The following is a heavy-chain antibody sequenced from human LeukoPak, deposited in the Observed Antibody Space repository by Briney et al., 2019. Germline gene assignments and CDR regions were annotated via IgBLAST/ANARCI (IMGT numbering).Heavy chain of an antibody. CDR1: GFTFSNHF. J-gene: IGHJ3*01. Sequence: GGCETPSCVGSGFTFSNHFMNWVRQAPGKGLEWVSVIGSSGSPISYADSLKGRFSISRDNSKNSLYLQMNSLRPEDTAVYYCARERYSRVSHEALDLWGQRPVDAVSS. D-gene: IGHD6-13*01. CDR2: IGSSGSPI. V-gene: IGHV3-21*01. CDR3: ARERYSRVSHEALDL.